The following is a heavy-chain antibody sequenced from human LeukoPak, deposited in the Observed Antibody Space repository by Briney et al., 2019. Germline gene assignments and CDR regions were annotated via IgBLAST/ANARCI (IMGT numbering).Heavy chain of an antibody. CDR3: SNSAELTGYYPFDY. D-gene: IGHD3-9*01. V-gene: IGHV3-23*01. J-gene: IGHJ4*02. Sequence: GGTLRLSCAASGFTFSSYGMSWVRQAPAKGLEWVSAISGSGGSTYYADSVKGRFTISRDNSKNTLYLQMNSLRAEDTAVYYCSNSAELTGYYPFDYWGQGTLVTVSS. CDR1: GFTFSSYG. CDR2: ISGSGGST.